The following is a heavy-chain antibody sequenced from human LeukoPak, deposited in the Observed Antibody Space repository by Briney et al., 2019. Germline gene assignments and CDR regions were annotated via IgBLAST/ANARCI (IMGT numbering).Heavy chain of an antibody. CDR1: GGSISSSSYY. D-gene: IGHD4-17*01. CDR2: IYYSGST. Sequence: SETPSLTCTVSGGSISSSSYYWGWISQPPSKGLEWIGSIYYSGSTYYNPSLTSRVTISIDSSKNQFSLTLSSVTAAGTAVYYCLHQDYGDYGCFDPGGQGTLVPVSS. CDR3: LHQDYGDYGCFDP. V-gene: IGHV4-39*07. J-gene: IGHJ5*02.